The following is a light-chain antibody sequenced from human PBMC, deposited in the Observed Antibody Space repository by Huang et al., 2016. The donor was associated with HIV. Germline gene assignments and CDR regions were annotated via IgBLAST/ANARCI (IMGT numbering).Light chain of an antibody. J-gene: IGKJ1*01. Sequence: DIQMTQSPSSLSASVGDTVTITCRASEVISTYGAWYQQKTGKAPKLLLYGVSRLERVVPSRFSGSRSGTDYTLTISSLQPEDFATYYCQQYYSTPPWTFGQGTKVEIK. CDR1: EVISTY. V-gene: IGKV1-NL1*01. CDR2: GVS. CDR3: QQYYSTPPWT.